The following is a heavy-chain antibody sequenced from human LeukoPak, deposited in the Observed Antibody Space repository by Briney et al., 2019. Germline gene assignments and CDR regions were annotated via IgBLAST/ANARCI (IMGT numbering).Heavy chain of an antibody. D-gene: IGHD6-13*01. CDR2: IYYTGST. CDR3: AGRIATTATFAFDI. J-gene: IGHJ3*02. CDR1: GGSFSSSY. V-gene: IGHV4-59*01. Sequence: PSETLSLTCTVSGGSFSSSYWSWVRQPPGKGLEWIAYIYYTGSTNYNPSLKGRVTISLDTSKNQFSLKLSSVTAADTAVYYCAGRIATTATFAFDIWGRGTMVTVSS.